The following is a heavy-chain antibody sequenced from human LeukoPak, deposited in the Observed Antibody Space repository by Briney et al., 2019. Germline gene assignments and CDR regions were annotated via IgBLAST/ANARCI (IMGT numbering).Heavy chain of an antibody. D-gene: IGHD6-13*01. V-gene: IGHV1-69*05. J-gene: IGHJ6*03. CDR2: IIPIFGTA. CDR3: AILPSLTGEAAGRIIPDTQYYYYMDV. CDR1: GGTFSSYA. Sequence: ASVKVSCKASGGTFSSYAISWVRQAPGRGLEWMGGIIPIFGTANYAQKFQGRVTITTDESTSTAYMELSSLRSEDTAVYYCAILPSLTGEAAGRIIPDTQYYYYMDVWGKGTTVTVSS.